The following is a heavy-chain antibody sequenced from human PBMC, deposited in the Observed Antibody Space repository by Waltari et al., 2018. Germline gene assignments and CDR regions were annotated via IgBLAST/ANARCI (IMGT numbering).Heavy chain of an antibody. CDR1: GFTFSGHW. Sequence: EVQLVESGGSLVQPGGSLRLSCIASGFTFSGHWMYWVRQAPGKGLVWVSRIDSEGRSTSYADSVKCRFTISRDNAKNTLYLQMNTLRAEDTAVYYCTRAFVNIAARGMDVWGQGTTVTVSS. CDR2: IDSEGRST. D-gene: IGHD6-6*01. CDR3: TRAFVNIAARGMDV. V-gene: IGHV3-74*01. J-gene: IGHJ6*02.